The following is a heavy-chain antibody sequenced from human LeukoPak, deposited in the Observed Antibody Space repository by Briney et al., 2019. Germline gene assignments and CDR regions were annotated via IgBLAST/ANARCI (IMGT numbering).Heavy chain of an antibody. CDR2: ISYDGSNK. CDR1: GFTFSSSA. D-gene: IGHD2-2*01. V-gene: IGHV3-30*04. CDR3: ARDRCSSTSCYGGYFDY. Sequence: GGSLRLSCAAPGFTFSSSAMHWVRQAPGKGRGWGAVISYDGSNKYYADSVKGRFTISRDNSKNTLYLQMNSLRAEDTAVYYCARDRCSSTSCYGGYFDYWGEGTLVTVSS. J-gene: IGHJ4*02.